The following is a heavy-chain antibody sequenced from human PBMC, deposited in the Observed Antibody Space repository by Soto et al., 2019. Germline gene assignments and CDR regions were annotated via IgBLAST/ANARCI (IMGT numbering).Heavy chain of an antibody. CDR2: IFHTGHT. D-gene: IGHD1-1*01. V-gene: IGHV4-38-2*02. J-gene: IGHJ4*02. Sequence: SETLSLTCTVSGDSISSDYYWGWIRQPPGKGLEWIGSIFHTGHTYYNPSLKSRVTISIDMSKNQFSLRLTSVTAADTAVYYCARSKEIHTTGDFQYWGQGTLVTVSS. CDR3: ARSKEIHTTGDFQY. CDR1: GDSISSDYY.